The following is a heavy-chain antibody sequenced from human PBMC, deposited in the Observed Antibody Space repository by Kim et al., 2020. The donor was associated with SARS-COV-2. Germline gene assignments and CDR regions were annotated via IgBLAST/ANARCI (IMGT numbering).Heavy chain of an antibody. CDR1: GDSVSSNSVV. D-gene: IGHD3-10*01. J-gene: IGHJ4*02. Sequence: SQTLSLTCAISGDSVSSNSVVWNWIRQSPSRGLEWLGRTYYRSKWSNDYAVSVKSRMTINPDTSKNQFSLQLDSVTPEDTAVYFSTRSSRGALDYWGQGTLVTVSS. CDR2: TYYRSKWSN. CDR3: TRSSRGALDY. V-gene: IGHV6-1*01.